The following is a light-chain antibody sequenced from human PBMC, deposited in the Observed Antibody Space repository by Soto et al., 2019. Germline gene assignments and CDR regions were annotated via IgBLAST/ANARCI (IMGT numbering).Light chain of an antibody. CDR1: QSVSSY. Sequence: EIVLTQSPGTLSLSPGERATLSCRASQSVSSYLAWYQQKPGQAPRLLIYDASNRATGIPVRFSGSGSGTDFTLTISRLEPEDFAVYYCQQYGNSPITFGQGTRLEIK. V-gene: IGKV3-20*01. CDR2: DAS. J-gene: IGKJ5*01. CDR3: QQYGNSPIT.